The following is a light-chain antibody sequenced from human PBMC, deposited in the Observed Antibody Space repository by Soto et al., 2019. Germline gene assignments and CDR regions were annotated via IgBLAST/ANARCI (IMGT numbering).Light chain of an antibody. CDR3: QQSYSTPIT. V-gene: IGKV1-39*01. CDR1: QSISTY. J-gene: IGKJ5*01. CDR2: TTS. Sequence: DIMLTQSPSSLSASVGDTVTITCRPSQSISTYLNWYQQKPGKAPNLLIYTTSSLHSGVPSRFSGSGSGTDFTLTISSLQPEDFATYYCQQSYSTPITFGQGTRLEI.